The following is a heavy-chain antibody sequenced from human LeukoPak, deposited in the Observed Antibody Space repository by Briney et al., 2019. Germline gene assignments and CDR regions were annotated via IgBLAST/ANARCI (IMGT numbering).Heavy chain of an antibody. V-gene: IGHV4-4*07. CDR2: IYTSGST. CDR3: ARVMEWLFPYYYYYMDV. CDR1: GGSISSYY. Sequence: SETLSLTCTVSGGSISSYYWSWIRQPAGKGLEWIGRIYTSGSTNYNPSLKSRVTMSVDTSKNQFSLKLSSVTAADTAVYYCARVMEWLFPYYYYYMDVWGKGTTVTVSS. J-gene: IGHJ6*03. D-gene: IGHD3-3*01.